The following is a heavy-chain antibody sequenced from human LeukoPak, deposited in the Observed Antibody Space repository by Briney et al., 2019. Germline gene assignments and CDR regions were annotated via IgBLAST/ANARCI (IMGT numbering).Heavy chain of an antibody. V-gene: IGHV3-64*01. CDR2: ISSNGGST. CDR1: GFTFSSYA. Sequence: GGSLRLSCAASGFTFSSYAMHWVRQAPGKGLEYVSAISSNGGSTYYANSVKGRFTISRDNSKNTLYLQMGSLRAEDMAVYYCARGANYYDSSGYDYWGQGTLVTVSS. D-gene: IGHD3-22*01. J-gene: IGHJ4*02. CDR3: ARGANYYDSSGYDY.